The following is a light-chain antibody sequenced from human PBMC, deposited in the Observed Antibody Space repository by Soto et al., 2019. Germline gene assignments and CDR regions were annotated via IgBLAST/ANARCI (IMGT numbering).Light chain of an antibody. Sequence: IVMTQSPDSLAVSLGESATINCKSSQSVLYSSTNKNYLDWYQQKPGRAPRLLIYESSNRATGIAARFSGSGSGTDFTLTISSLEPEDFAVYYCQQRSNWPQTFGQGTKVDI. V-gene: IGKV4-1*01. CDR3: QQRSNWPQT. CDR2: ESS. CDR1: QSVLYSSTNKNY. J-gene: IGKJ1*01.